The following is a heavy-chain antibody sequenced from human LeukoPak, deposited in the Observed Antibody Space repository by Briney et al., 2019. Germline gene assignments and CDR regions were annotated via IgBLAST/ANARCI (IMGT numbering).Heavy chain of an antibody. CDR3: AKDDYFDY. CDR2: ISSSSSTI. CDR1: GFTFSSYS. Sequence: GGSLRLSCAASGFTFSSYSMNWVRQAPGKGLEWVSYISSSSSTIYYADSVKGRFTISRDSDKSSVFLQMNSLRVEDTAVYYCAKDDYFDYWGQGTLVTVSS. V-gene: IGHV3-48*01. J-gene: IGHJ4*02.